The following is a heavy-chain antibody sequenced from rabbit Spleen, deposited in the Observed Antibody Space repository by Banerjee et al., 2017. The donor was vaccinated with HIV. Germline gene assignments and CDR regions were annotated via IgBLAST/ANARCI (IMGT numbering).Heavy chain of an antibody. J-gene: IGHJ4*01. Sequence: QSLEESGGALVKPGASLTLTCKASGFSFNSGYDMCWVRQAPGKGLEWVACAYAGSSGGTYSATWAKGRFTISKTSSTTVTLQLNSLTAADTATYFCARGGGLWGPGTLVTVS. V-gene: IGHV1S40*01. CDR3: ARGGGL. CDR1: GFSFNSGYD. CDR2: AYAGSSGGT.